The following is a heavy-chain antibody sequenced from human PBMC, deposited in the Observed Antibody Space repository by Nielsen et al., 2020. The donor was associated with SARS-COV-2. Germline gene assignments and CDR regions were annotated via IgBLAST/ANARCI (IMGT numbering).Heavy chain of an antibody. Sequence: KVSCKASGYTFTPYWIIWARQLPGKGLEWMGRIDPSDSYTNYRPSFEGHVTISADKSISTAYLQWSSLKPSDTAMYYCANLDDYGRYTWFDPWGQGTLVTVSS. CDR2: IDPSDSYT. CDR3: ANLDDYGRYTWFDP. V-gene: IGHV5-10-1*01. D-gene: IGHD3-16*02. CDR1: GYTFTPYW. J-gene: IGHJ5*02.